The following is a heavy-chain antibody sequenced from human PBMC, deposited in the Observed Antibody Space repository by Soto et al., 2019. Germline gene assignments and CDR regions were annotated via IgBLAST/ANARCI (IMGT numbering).Heavy chain of an antibody. CDR1: GYTFTGYY. J-gene: IGHJ5*02. V-gene: IGHV1-2*02. Sequence: VASVKVSCKASGYTFTGYYMHWVRQAPGQGLEWMGWINPNSGGTNYAQKFQGRVTMTRDTSISTAYMELSRLRSDDTAVYYCAREINGVLWFGEFLNWFDPWGQGTLVTVSS. D-gene: IGHD3-10*01. CDR2: INPNSGGT. CDR3: AREINGVLWFGEFLNWFDP.